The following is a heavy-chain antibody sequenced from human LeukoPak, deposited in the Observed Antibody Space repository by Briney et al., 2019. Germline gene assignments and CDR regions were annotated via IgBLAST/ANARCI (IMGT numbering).Heavy chain of an antibody. CDR3: AKVLPITMIVVVITTFGAFDI. CDR2: ITSGSSHI. V-gene: IGHV3-21*04. D-gene: IGHD3-22*01. Sequence: PGGSLRLSCAASGFTFSSYNMNWVRQTPGQGLEWVSSITSGSSHIYYAGSVKGRFTISRDNSKNTLYLQMNSLRAEDTAVYYCAKVLPITMIVVVITTFGAFDIWGQGTMVTVSS. CDR1: GFTFSSYN. J-gene: IGHJ3*02.